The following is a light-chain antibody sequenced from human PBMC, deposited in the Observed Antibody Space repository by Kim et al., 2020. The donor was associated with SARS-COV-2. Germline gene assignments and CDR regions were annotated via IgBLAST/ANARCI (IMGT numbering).Light chain of an antibody. CDR2: AAS. Sequence: ASVGNRVTITDRASQCISNYIAWYQQRPGRVPNLLIYAASTLQSGVPSRFSGSGSGTDFTLTISSLQPEDVATYYCQKSDSAPWTFGRGTKVDIK. CDR3: QKSDSAPWT. J-gene: IGKJ1*01. CDR1: QCISNY. V-gene: IGKV1-27*01.